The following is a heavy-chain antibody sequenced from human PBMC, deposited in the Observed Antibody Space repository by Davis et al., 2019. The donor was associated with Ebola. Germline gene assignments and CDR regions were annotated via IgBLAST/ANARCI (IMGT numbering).Heavy chain of an antibody. CDR1: GFTVRTYF. CDR2: IQSGGGT. Sequence: GESLKISCAATGFTVRTYFMNWVRQAPGKGLEWVSVIQSGGGTYYADSVKGRFTISRDNARNSLSLQMHSLRAEDTAVYYCARELYHPNYYYYYMDVWGKGTTVTVSS. D-gene: IGHD2-2*01. CDR3: ARELYHPNYYYYYMDV. V-gene: IGHV3-66*01. J-gene: IGHJ6*03.